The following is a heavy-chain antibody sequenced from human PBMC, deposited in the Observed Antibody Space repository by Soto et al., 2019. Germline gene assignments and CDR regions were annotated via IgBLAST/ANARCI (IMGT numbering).Heavy chain of an antibody. J-gene: IGHJ4*02. CDR3: AASSGWYPHYYFDY. CDR2: IVVGSGNT. CDR1: GFTFTSSA. Sequence: ASVKVSCKASGFTFTSSAVQWVRQARGQRLEWIGWIVVGSGNTNYAQKFQERVTITRDMSTSTAYMELSSLRSEDTAVYYCAASSGWYPHYYFDYWGQGTLVTVSS. D-gene: IGHD6-19*01. V-gene: IGHV1-58*01.